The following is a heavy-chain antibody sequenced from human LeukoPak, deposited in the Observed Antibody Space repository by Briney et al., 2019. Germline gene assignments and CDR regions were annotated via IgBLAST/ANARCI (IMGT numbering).Heavy chain of an antibody. CDR3: TTDYYDSIYADY. CDR1: GGSISSYY. V-gene: IGHV3-15*01. J-gene: IGHJ4*02. Sequence: ETLSLTCTVSGGSISSYYWSWVRQAPGKGLEWVGRIKSKTDGGTTDYAAPVKGRFTISRDDSKNTLYLQMNSLKTEDTAVYYCTTDYYDSIYADYWGQGTLVTVSS. CDR2: IKSKTDGGTT. D-gene: IGHD3-22*01.